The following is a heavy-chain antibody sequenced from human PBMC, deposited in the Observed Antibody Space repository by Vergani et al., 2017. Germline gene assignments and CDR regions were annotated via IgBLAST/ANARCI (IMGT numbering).Heavy chain of an antibody. CDR2: IIPIFGTA. D-gene: IGHD6-13*01. V-gene: IGHV1-69*01. CDR1: GGTFSSYA. CDR3: AAGRSSGYGDYYYYYMDV. J-gene: IGHJ6*03. Sequence: QVQLVQSGAEVKKPGSSVKVSCKASGGTFSSYAISWVRQAPGQGLEWMGGIIPIFGTANYAQKFQGRVTITADESTSTAYMELSSLRSEDTAVYYCAAGRSSGYGDYYYYYMDVWGKGTTVTVAS.